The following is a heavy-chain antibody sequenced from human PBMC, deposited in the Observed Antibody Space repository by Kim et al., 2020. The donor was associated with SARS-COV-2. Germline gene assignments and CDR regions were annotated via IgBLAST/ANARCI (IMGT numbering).Heavy chain of an antibody. Sequence: GGSLRLSCAASGFTFDDYAMHWVRQAPGKGLEWVSLISGDGGSTYYADSVKGRFTISRDNSKNSLYLQMNSLRTEDTALYYCAKVLKTAAGTFDPAFGPCMDVWGQGTTVTVSS. CDR1: GFTFDDYA. D-gene: IGHD6-13*01. J-gene: IGHJ6*02. V-gene: IGHV3-43*02. CDR3: AKVLKTAAGTFDPAFGPCMDV. CDR2: ISGDGGST.